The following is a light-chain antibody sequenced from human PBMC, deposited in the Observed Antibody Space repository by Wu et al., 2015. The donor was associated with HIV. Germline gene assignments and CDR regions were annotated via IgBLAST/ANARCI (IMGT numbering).Light chain of an antibody. Sequence: DIQMTQSPSFLSASVGDRVTITCRASQAIGTHLAWYQQKPGKIPKLLITAASTLQSGVPTRFSGGGSGTDFTLTISSLQPEDVATYYCQKYNXVPWTFGQGTKVEIK. CDR2: AAS. CDR1: QAIGTH. V-gene: IGKV1-27*01. J-gene: IGKJ1*01. CDR3: QKYNXVPWT.